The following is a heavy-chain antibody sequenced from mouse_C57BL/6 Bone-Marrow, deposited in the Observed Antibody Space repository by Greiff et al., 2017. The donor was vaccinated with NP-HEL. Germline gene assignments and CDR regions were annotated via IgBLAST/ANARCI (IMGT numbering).Heavy chain of an antibody. CDR3: TRDRGYRFAY. CDR2: ISSGGDYI. V-gene: IGHV5-9-1*02. CDR1: GFTFSSYA. Sequence: EVKLMESGEGLVKPGGSLKLSCAASGFTFSSYAMSWVRQTPEKRLEWVAYISSGGDYIYYADTVKGRFTISRDNARNTLYLQMSSLKSEDTAMYYCTRDRGYRFAYWGQGTLVTVSA. J-gene: IGHJ3*01. D-gene: IGHD2-2*01.